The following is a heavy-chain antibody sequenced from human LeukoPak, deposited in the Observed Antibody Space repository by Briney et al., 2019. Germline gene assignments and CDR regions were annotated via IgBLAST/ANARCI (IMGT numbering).Heavy chain of an antibody. Sequence: SETLSLTCTVSNYSISSGYYWGWIRQPPGKGLEWIGNIYHSGNTYYKPSLKSRVTISVDTSKNQFSLKLSSVTAADTAVYYCARVTSRLGVCDYWGQGTLVTVSS. J-gene: IGHJ4*02. V-gene: IGHV4-38-2*02. CDR3: ARVTSRLGVCDY. CDR2: IYHSGNT. D-gene: IGHD2-8*01. CDR1: NYSISSGYY.